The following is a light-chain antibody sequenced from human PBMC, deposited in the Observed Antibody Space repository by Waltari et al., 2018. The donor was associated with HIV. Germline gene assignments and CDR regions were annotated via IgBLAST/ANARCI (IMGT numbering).Light chain of an antibody. J-gene: IGKJ2*01. CDR1: QNVNNN. Sequence: DIVMTQFPATLSVSPGERATLSCRASQNVNNNLAWYQQKPGQAPRLLSSGASTSATGIPPRFSGSGSGTAFTFTISSLQSEDFAVYYCQQYTNWYTFGQGTKLEIK. V-gene: IGKV3-15*01. CDR3: QQYTNWYT. CDR2: GAS.